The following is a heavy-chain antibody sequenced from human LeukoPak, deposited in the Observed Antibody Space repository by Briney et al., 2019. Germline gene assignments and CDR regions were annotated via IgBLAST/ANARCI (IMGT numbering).Heavy chain of an antibody. D-gene: IGHD6-13*01. CDR1: GFTFSSYG. V-gene: IGHV3-48*02. Sequence: GGSLRLSCAASGFTFSSYGMNWVRQAPGKGLEWVSYISSSGGTIYYADSVKGRFTISRDNAKNSLYLQMHSLRDEDTAVYYCARDRSSSAAPSLSYWGQGTLVTVSS. CDR3: ARDRSSSAAPSLSY. J-gene: IGHJ4*02. CDR2: ISSSGGTI.